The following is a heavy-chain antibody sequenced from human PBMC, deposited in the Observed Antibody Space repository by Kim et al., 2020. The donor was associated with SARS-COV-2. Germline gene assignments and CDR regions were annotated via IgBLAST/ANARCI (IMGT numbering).Heavy chain of an antibody. CDR2: IYLGDSDL. V-gene: IGHV5-51*01. Sequence: GESLKISCKGSGSSFTNYWIAWVRQMPGKGLEWMGVIYLGDSDLRYSPSFQGRVTISADKSINTAYLQWSSLEASDTAIYYCAKVRSGRGAGWFDPWGQGTLVTVPS. J-gene: IGHJ5*02. CDR3: AKVRSGRGAGWFDP. D-gene: IGHD1-26*01. CDR1: GSSFTNYW.